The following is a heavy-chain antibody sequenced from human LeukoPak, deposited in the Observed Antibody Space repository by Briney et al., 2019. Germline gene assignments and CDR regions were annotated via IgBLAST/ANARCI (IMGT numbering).Heavy chain of an antibody. J-gene: IGHJ5*02. CDR1: GGSISSSSYY. Sequence: PSETLSLTCTVSGGSISSSSYYWSWIRQPPGKGLEWIGEINHSGSTNYNPSLKSRVTISVDTSKNQFSLKLSSVTAADTAVYYCARGRRFLEWLSRGGNWFDPWGQGTLVTVSS. CDR2: INHSGST. V-gene: IGHV4-39*07. D-gene: IGHD3-3*01. CDR3: ARGRRFLEWLSRGGNWFDP.